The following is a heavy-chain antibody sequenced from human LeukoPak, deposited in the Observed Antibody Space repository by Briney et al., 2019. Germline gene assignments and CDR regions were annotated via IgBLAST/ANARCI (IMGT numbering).Heavy chain of an antibody. CDR3: AQDATGPNWFDP. Sequence: GGSLRLSCAASGFTFSSYAMSWVRQAPGKGLEWVSAISGSGGSTYYADSVRGRFTISRDNSKNTLYLQMNSLEAEDTAVYYCAQDATGPNWFDPWGQGTLVTVSS. V-gene: IGHV3-23*01. CDR2: ISGSGGST. CDR1: GFTFSSYA. J-gene: IGHJ5*02. D-gene: IGHD4-11*01.